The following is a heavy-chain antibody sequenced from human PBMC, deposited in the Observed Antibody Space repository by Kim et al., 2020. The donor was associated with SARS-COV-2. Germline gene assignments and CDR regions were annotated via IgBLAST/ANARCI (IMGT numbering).Heavy chain of an antibody. V-gene: IGHV3-33*01. Sequence: GGSLRLSCAASGFTFSSYGMHWVRQAPGKGLEWVAVIWYDGSNKYYADSVKGRFTISRDNSKNTLYLQMNSLRAEDTAVYYCARDPQELLDYGMDVWGQGTTVTVSS. CDR3: ARDPQELLDYGMDV. J-gene: IGHJ6*02. CDR2: IWYDGSNK. CDR1: GFTFSSYG. D-gene: IGHD3-10*01.